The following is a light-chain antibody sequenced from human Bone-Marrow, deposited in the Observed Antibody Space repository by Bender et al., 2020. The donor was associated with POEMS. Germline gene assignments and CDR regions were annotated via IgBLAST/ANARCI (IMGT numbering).Light chain of an antibody. CDR1: IIGTEN. V-gene: IGLV3-9*01. CDR2: SNI. Sequence: GGSIIGTENVHWYLQKAGQAPALVIYSNIKRPSGIPARFSGSYSGNMATLIISGAEAGDEADYFCMVWDSSSVVFGGGTKLTVL. CDR3: MVWDSSSVV. J-gene: IGLJ2*01.